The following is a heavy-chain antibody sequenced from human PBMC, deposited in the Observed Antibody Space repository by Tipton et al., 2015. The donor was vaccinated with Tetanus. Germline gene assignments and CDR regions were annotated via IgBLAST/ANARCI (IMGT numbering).Heavy chain of an antibody. CDR3: ARATPSGSYFVRYYSMDV. V-gene: IGHV4-61*08. D-gene: IGHD3-22*01. CDR1: GGSVRSGDYQ. Sequence: TLSLTCTVSGGSVRSGDYQWNWIRQPPGKGLEWLAYISYSGSTNSNYALKSRITISRDTSKNQISLKLTSVTAADTAVYYCARATPSGSYFVRYYSMDVWGQGTTVVVSS. J-gene: IGHJ6*02. CDR2: ISYSGST.